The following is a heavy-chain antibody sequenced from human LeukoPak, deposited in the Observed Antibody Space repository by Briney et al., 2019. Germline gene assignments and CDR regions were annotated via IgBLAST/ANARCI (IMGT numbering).Heavy chain of an antibody. CDR3: ATNLGLGFGELYVPPEDFQH. Sequence: ASVKVSCKVSGYTLTELSMHWVRQAPGKGLEWMGGFDPEDGETIYAQKFQGRVTMTEDTSTDTAYMELSSLRSEDTAVYYCATNLGLGFGELYVPPEDFQHWGQGTLVTVSS. J-gene: IGHJ1*01. CDR2: FDPEDGET. CDR1: GYTLTELS. D-gene: IGHD3-10*01. V-gene: IGHV1-24*01.